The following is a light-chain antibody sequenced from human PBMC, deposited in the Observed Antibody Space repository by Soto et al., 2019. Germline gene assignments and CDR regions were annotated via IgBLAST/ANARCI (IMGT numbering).Light chain of an antibody. CDR1: SSNIGDNY. V-gene: IGLV1-51*01. Sequence: QSVLTQPPSVSAAPGQEVTISCSGSSSNIGDNYVSWYQQLPGTAPKLLIYDISQRPSGIPDRFSGSKSGTSATLGITGLQTGDEADYYCGTWDSSLSAVVFGGGTKLTVL. CDR2: DIS. CDR3: GTWDSSLSAVV. J-gene: IGLJ2*01.